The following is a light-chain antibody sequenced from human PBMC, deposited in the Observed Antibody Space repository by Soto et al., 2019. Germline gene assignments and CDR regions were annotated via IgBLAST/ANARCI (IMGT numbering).Light chain of an antibody. CDR1: SSDVGGYSY. V-gene: IGLV2-11*01. CDR3: CSYAGYYTVL. Sequence: QSALTQPRSVSGSPGQSVTISCTGTSSDVGGYSYVSWYQQHPGKAPKLIIYDVNKRPSGVRDRFSGSKSGNTASLTISGLQAEDEADYYCCSYAGYYTVLFGGGTKVTVL. J-gene: IGLJ2*01. CDR2: DVN.